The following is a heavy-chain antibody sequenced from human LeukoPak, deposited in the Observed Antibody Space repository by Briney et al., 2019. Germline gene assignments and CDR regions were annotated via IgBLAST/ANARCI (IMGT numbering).Heavy chain of an antibody. J-gene: IGHJ4*02. CDR2: IYSGGST. CDR3: ASGKYYYDSSGYFDY. CDR1: GFTVSSNY. Sequence: PGGSLRLSCAASGFTVSSNYMSWVRQPPGKGLEWVSVIYSGGSTYYADSVKGRFTISRDNSKNPLYLQMNSLRAEDTAVYYCASGKYYYDSSGYFDYWGEGTLVTVSS. D-gene: IGHD3-22*01. V-gene: IGHV3-66*01.